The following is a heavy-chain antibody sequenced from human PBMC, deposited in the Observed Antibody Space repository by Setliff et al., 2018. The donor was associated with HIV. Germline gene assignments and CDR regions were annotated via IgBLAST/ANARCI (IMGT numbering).Heavy chain of an antibody. D-gene: IGHD3-16*01. Sequence: ASVKVSCKASGYSFTKYEINWVRQAPGQGLEWLGWVSPSIGNSDFAQKFKGRISLTTDTSIRTAYMELRGLKSDDTAVYFCARRGEERNMITGALDAWGQGSLVT. J-gene: IGHJ3*01. V-gene: IGHV1-8*01. CDR2: VSPSIGNS. CDR3: ARRGEERNMITGALDA. CDR1: GYSFTKYE.